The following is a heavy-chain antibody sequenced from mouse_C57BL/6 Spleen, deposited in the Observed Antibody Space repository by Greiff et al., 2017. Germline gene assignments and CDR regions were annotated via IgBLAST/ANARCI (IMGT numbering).Heavy chain of an antibody. V-gene: IGHV1-54*01. CDR3: ARAPDY. J-gene: IGHJ2*01. CDR1: GYAFTTYL. Sequence: QVQLQQSGAELVRPGTSLKVSCKASGYAFTTYLIEWVKQRPGQGLEWIGVINPGSGGTNYNEKIKGKAKLTAAKSSSTAYMQISSLTSEDSAVYFCARAPDYWGQGTTLTVSS. CDR2: INPGSGGT.